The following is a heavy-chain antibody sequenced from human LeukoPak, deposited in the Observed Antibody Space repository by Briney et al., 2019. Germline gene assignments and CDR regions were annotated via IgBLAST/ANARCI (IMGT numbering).Heavy chain of an antibody. CDR1: GFTFSNYA. Sequence: GGSLRLSCAASGFTFSNYAMNWVRQAPGKGLEWVSTITSSGGSTYYADSVKGRFTISRDNSKEMLYLQINSLRAEDTAVYYCAKEQQARDGYILFDFWGQGTLVTVSS. J-gene: IGHJ4*02. V-gene: IGHV3-23*01. CDR2: ITSSGGST. CDR3: AKEQQARDGYILFDF. D-gene: IGHD5-24*01.